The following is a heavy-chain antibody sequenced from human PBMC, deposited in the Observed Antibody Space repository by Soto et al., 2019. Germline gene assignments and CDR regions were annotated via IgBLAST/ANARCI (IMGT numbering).Heavy chain of an antibody. CDR1: GDSIIGIYH. J-gene: IGHJ4*02. CDR3: ARVGGDDFGDSGGFDY. D-gene: IGHD4-17*01. CDR2: IFHTGTT. V-gene: IGHV4-38-2*01. Sequence: TLSLTCAVSGDSIIGIYHWAWIRPPPGRSLEWVASIFHTGTTNYTPSLKSRVTISVDTSKSQFSLQLRSVTAADTAVYYCARVGGDDFGDSGGFDYWGQGTLVTVSS.